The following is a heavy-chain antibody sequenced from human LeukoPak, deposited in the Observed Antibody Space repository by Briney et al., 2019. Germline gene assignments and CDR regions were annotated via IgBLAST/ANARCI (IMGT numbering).Heavy chain of an antibody. CDR3: ARGGYCSSGSCYRGFDS. CDR1: GFTFSNYW. CDR2: INSDGSIT. Sequence: GGSLRLSCAASGFTFSNYWMQRVRQAPGKGLVWVSRINSDGSITTYADSVKGRFTVSRDNAKNTLSLQMNSLRDEDTAVYYCARGGYCSSGSCYRGFDSWGQGTLVTVSS. J-gene: IGHJ4*02. D-gene: IGHD2-15*01. V-gene: IGHV3-74*03.